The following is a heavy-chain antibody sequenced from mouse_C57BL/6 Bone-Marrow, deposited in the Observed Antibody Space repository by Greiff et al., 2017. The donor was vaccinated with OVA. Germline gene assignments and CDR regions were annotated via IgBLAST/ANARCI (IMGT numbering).Heavy chain of an antibody. J-gene: IGHJ1*03. Sequence: VQLQESDAELVKPGASVKISCKVSGYTFTDHTIHWMKQRPEQGLEWIGYIYPRDGSTKYNEKFKGKATLTADKSSSTAYMQLNSLTSEDSAVYFCALPYYYGSSYWYFDVWGTGTTVTVSS. V-gene: IGHV1-78*01. CDR3: ALPYYYGSSYWYFDV. CDR1: GYTFTDHT. CDR2: IYPRDGST. D-gene: IGHD1-1*01.